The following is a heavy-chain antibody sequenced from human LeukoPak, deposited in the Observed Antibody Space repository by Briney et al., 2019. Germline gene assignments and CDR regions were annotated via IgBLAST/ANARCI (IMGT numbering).Heavy chain of an antibody. Sequence: SVKVSRKASGGTFSSYAISWVRQAPGQGLEWMGGIIPIFGTANYAQKFQGRVTITTDESTSTAYMELSSLRSEDTAVYYCARDRKGPAARLWGQFDPWGQGTLVTVSS. D-gene: IGHD2-2*01. V-gene: IGHV1-69*05. CDR1: GGTFSSYA. CDR3: ARDRKGPAARLWGQFDP. J-gene: IGHJ5*02. CDR2: IIPIFGTA.